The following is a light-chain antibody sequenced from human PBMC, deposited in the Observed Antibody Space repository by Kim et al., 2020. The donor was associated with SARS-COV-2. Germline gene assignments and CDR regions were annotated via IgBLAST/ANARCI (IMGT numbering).Light chain of an antibody. CDR3: QTGGTGSRV. V-gene: IGLV4-69*01. J-gene: IGLJ3*02. CDR1: SGHSSYA. CDR2: LNSGGSH. Sequence: QPVLTQSPSASASLGASVKLTCTLSSGHSSYAIAWHQQQPEKGPRYLMKLNSGGSHSKGDGIPDRFSGSSSGAERYLTISSLQSEDEADYYCQTGGTGSRVFGGGTKLTVL.